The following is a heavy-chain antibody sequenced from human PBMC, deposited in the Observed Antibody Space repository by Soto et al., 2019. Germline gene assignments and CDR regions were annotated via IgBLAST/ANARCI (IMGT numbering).Heavy chain of an antibody. D-gene: IGHD2-2*01. J-gene: IGHJ6*02. CDR1: GFTFSSYG. Sequence: QVQLVESGGGVVQPGRSLRLSCAASGFTFSSYGMHWVRQAPGKGLEWVAVISYDGSNKYYADSVKGRFTISRDNSKNTLYLQMNSLRAGDTAVYYCAKVLSSTNYYYYGMDVWGQGTTVTVSS. CDR2: ISYDGSNK. CDR3: AKVLSSTNYYYYGMDV. V-gene: IGHV3-30*18.